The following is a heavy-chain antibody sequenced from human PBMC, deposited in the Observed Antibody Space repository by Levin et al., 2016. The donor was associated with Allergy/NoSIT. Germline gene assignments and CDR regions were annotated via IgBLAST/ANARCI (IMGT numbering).Heavy chain of an antibody. J-gene: IGHJ4*02. Sequence: VRQAPGKGLEWVSGISVGGSNTYYADSVKGRFTISRDNSKNTLYLQMNSLRAEDTAVYFCAKGGAFDYIWGSYLPDYWGQGTLVTVSS. CDR2: ISVGGSNT. CDR3: AKGGAFDYIWGSYLPDY. V-gene: IGHV3-23*01. D-gene: IGHD3-16*02.